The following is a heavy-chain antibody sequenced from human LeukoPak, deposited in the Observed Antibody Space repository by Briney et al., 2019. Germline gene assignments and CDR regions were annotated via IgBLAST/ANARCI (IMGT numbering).Heavy chain of an antibody. CDR2: MNPNSGNT. CDR1: GYTFTSYD. CDR3: ARGQARGVVVVVAATTPLFDY. D-gene: IGHD2-15*01. Sequence: ASVKVSCKASGYTFTSYDNNWVRQATGQGLEWMGWMNPNSGNTGYAQKFQGRVTITRNTSISTAYMELSSLRSEDTAVYYCARGQARGVVVVVAATTPLFDYWGQGTLVTVSS. V-gene: IGHV1-8*03. J-gene: IGHJ4*02.